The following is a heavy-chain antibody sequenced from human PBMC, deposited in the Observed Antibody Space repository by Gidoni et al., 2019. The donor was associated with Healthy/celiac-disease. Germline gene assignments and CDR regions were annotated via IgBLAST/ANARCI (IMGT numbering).Heavy chain of an antibody. CDR3: AREDIVVGPAPTYYYYCMDV. CDR1: GWSFSGYY. CDR2: INHSGIT. J-gene: IGHJ6*03. V-gene: IGHV4-34*01. D-gene: IGHD2-2*01. Sequence: QVQLQQWRAGLLKPSETLSLTCAVHGWSFSGYYWSWIRQTPGKGLGWIGEINHSGITNYNPSLKSRVTISVDTSKNQFSLKLSSVTAADTAVYYCAREDIVVGPAPTYYYYCMDVWGKGTTVTVSS.